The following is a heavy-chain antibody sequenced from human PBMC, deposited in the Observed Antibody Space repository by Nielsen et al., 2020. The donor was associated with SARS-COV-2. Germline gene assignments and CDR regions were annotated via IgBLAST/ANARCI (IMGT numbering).Heavy chain of an antibody. Sequence: SVKVSCKASGGTFSTYAISWVRQAPGQGLEWMGGIIPLFGTANYAQRFQDRVTITADESTSTAYMELSSLRSDDTAVYYCARYRGSDWYPTDYYNYGMDVWGQGTTVTVSS. CDR1: GGTFSTYA. CDR3: ARYRGSDWYPTDYYNYGMDV. V-gene: IGHV1-69*13. CDR2: IIPLFGTA. J-gene: IGHJ6*02. D-gene: IGHD6-13*01.